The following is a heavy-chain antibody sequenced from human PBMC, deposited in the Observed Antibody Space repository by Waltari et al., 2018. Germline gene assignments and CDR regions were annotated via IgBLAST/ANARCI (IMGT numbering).Heavy chain of an antibody. Sequence: QLQLQESGPGLVKPSETLSLTCTVSGGSISSSSYYWGWIRQPPGKGLEWIGSIYYSGSTYYNPSLKSRVTISVDTSKNQFSLKLSSVTAADTAVYYCARHDRDSSSWYVGGFYFDYWGQGTLVTVSS. CDR1: GGSISSSSYY. J-gene: IGHJ4*02. D-gene: IGHD6-13*01. CDR3: ARHDRDSSSWYVGGFYFDY. V-gene: IGHV4-39*01. CDR2: IYYSGST.